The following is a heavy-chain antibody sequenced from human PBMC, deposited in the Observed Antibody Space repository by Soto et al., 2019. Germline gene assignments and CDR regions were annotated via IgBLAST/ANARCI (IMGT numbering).Heavy chain of an antibody. CDR1: GGTFSSYA. CDR2: IIPIFGTA. D-gene: IGHD6-19*01. V-gene: IGHV1-69*06. CDR3: ARLGGSRGWVDY. Sequence: QVQLVQSGAEVKKPGSSVKVSCKASGGTFSSYAISWVRQAPGQGLEWMGGIIPIFGTANYAQKFQSRVTITADKSMSTAYMELSSVGSEDTAVDYGARLGGSRGWVDYWGQGTLVTVSS. J-gene: IGHJ4*02.